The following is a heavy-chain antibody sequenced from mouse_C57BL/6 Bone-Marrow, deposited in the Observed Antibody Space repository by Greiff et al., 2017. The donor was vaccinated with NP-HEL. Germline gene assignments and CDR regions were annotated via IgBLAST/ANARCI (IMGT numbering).Heavy chain of an antibody. CDR3: ARDAPYGNFSMDY. J-gene: IGHJ4*01. CDR1: GFTFSDFY. CDR2: SRNKANDYTT. V-gene: IGHV7-1*01. Sequence: EVKLMESGGGLVQSGRSLRLSCATSGFTFSDFYMEWVRQAPGKGLEWIAASRNKANDYTTEYSASVKGRFIVSRDTSQSILYLQMNALRAEDTAIYYCARDAPYGNFSMDYWGQGTSVTVSS. D-gene: IGHD2-10*02.